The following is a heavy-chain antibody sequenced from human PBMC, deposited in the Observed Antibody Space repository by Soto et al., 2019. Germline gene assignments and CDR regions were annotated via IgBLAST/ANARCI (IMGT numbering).Heavy chain of an antibody. CDR1: GYTCTSYA. D-gene: IGHD2-15*01. CDR3: ARDLGGWPDY. J-gene: IGHJ4*02. V-gene: IGHV1-3*01. CDR2: INAGNGNT. Sequence: QVQLVQSGAEVKKPGASVKVSCKASGYTCTSYAMNRVRQATGQRLEWMGWINAGNGNTKYSQKFQGRVTITRDTSASTAYMELSSPRSEDTAVYYCARDLGGWPDYWGQGTLVTVSS.